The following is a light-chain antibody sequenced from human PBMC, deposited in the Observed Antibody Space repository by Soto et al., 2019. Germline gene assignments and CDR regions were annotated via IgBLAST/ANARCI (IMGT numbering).Light chain of an antibody. CDR3: QQYGNSPPIT. J-gene: IGKJ5*01. V-gene: IGKV3-20*01. CDR1: QSVSNDY. CDR2: GAS. Sequence: EIVLTQSPGTLSLSPGERATLSCRASQSVSNDYLAWYQQKPGQAPSLLIYGASSSATGIPDSFSGSGSGTDFTLTISRLEPDDFAVNYCQQYGNSPPITFGQVTRLEIK.